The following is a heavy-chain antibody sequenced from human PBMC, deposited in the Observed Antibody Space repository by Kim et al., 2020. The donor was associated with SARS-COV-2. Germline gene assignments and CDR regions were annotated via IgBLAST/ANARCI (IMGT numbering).Heavy chain of an antibody. CDR3: ARAYGGNSGDLDY. Sequence: YAQKLQGRVTMTTDTSTSTAYMELRSLRSDDTAVYYCARAYGGNSGDLDYWGQGTLVTVSS. V-gene: IGHV1-18*01. J-gene: IGHJ4*02. D-gene: IGHD4-17*01.